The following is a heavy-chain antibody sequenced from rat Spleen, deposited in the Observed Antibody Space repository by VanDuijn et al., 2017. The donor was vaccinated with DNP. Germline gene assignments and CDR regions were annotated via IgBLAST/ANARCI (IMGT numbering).Heavy chain of an antibody. V-gene: IGHV2-6*01. D-gene: IGHD1-11*01. CDR3: TREGTALFAY. Sequence: QVQLKESGPGLVQPSQTLSLTCTVAGFSLTSYNVHWVRQPPGKGLEWIAAISNGGSTYYNSALRSRLSISRDTSKSQVFLKMNSLQTEDTAIYFCTREGTALFAYWGQGTLVTVSS. J-gene: IGHJ3*01. CDR2: ISNGGST. CDR1: GFSLTSYN.